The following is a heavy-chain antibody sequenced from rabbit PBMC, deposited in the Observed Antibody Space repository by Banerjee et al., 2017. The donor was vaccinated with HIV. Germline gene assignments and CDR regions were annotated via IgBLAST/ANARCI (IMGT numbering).Heavy chain of an antibody. CDR1: GFSFSNKAV. CDR2: INAVTGKA. D-gene: IGHD4-2*01. Sequence: QEQLVESGGGLVKPEGSLKLSCTASGFSFSNKAVMCWVRQAPGKGLEWIACINAVTGKAVYASWAKGRFTISKTSSTTVTLQMTSLTAADTATYFCATSYVGAGSYGGAHNLWGQGTLVTVS. V-gene: IGHV1S45*01. CDR3: ATSYVGAGSYGGAHNL. J-gene: IGHJ4*01.